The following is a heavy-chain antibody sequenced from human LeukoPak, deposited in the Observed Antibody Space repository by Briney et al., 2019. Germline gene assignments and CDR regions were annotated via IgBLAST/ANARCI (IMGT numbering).Heavy chain of an antibody. Sequence: GSLRLSCAASEFTVSSYYMAWVRQAPGKGLEWVAVISYEGGTQHYADSVKGRFIISRDNPRNTLYLQMNILRTEDTAVYYCAKEGTPQVSTWYDLWGQGTQVIVSS. V-gene: IGHV3-30*18. CDR3: AKEGTPQVSTWYDL. CDR2: ISYEGGTQ. D-gene: IGHD3-10*01. CDR1: EFTVSSYY. J-gene: IGHJ5*02.